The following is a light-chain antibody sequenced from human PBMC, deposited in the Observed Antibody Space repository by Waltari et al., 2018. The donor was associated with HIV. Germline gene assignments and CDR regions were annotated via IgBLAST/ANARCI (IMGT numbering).Light chain of an antibody. V-gene: IGLV3-21*02. CDR2: DDS. Sequence: YVLTQPPSVSVAPGQTARNHCGGDNLQGQKVHWSQRRPGPAPSLVVFDDSDLPSGIPERFSGSISGNTATLIISRVEDGDEADYYCQVWDESNEQVVFGGGTRLTVL. CDR3: QVWDESNEQVV. J-gene: IGLJ2*01. CDR1: NLQGQK.